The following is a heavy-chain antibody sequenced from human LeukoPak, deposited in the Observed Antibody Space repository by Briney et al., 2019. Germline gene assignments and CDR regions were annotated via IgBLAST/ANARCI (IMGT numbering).Heavy chain of an antibody. CDR3: AKDLLEGGPYNNWFDP. Sequence: GGSLRLSCAASGLTFRRYGMHWVRQAPGKGLEWVAVIWYDGSNKYYADSVKGRFTISRDNSKNTLYLQMNSLRAEDTAVYYCAKDLLEGGPYNNWFDPWGQGTLVTVSS. V-gene: IGHV3-33*06. CDR2: IWYDGSNK. J-gene: IGHJ5*02. D-gene: IGHD1-1*01. CDR1: GLTFRRYG.